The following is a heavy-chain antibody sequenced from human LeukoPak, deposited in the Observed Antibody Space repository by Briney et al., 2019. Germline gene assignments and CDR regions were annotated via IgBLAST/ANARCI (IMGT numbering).Heavy chain of an antibody. V-gene: IGHV3-11*04. CDR2: ISSSGSTI. Sequence: GGSLRLSCAASGFTFSDYYMSWIRQAPGKGLERVSYISSSGSTIYYADSVKGRFTISRDNAENSLYLQMNSLRAEDTAVYYCARNEEGQNGGPAYYYDSSGYYYGGGAFDIWGQGTMVTVSS. J-gene: IGHJ3*02. D-gene: IGHD3-22*01. CDR1: GFTFSDYY. CDR3: ARNEEGQNGGPAYYYDSSGYYYGGGAFDI.